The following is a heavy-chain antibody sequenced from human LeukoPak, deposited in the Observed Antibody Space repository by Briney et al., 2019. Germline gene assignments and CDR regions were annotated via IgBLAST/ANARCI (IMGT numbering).Heavy chain of an antibody. CDR1: GGSISTCY. Sequence: SETLSLTCTVSGGSISTCYWHWIRQPPGKGLEWIGYIYYSGFTNYNPSLKGRVTFLVDTSKNQFSMKLTSVTAADTAVYYCARAGMGYDSSDFSPWAPVTFWGQGTLVTVSS. V-gene: IGHV4-59*01. CDR3: ARAGMGYDSSDFSPWAPVTF. J-gene: IGHJ4*02. D-gene: IGHD3-22*01. CDR2: IYYSGFT.